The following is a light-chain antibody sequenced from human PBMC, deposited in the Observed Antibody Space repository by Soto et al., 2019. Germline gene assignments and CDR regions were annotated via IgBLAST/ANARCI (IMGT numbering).Light chain of an antibody. V-gene: IGKV3-20*01. Sequence: EIGLTQSPGTLSLSPGERATLSFMASQSVSSSYLAWYQQKPGQAPRLLIYGASSRATGIPARFSGSGSGTEFTLTISSLQSEDFAVYYCQQYDSSPITFGQGTRLEIK. CDR2: GAS. CDR1: QSVSSSY. CDR3: QQYDSSPIT. J-gene: IGKJ5*01.